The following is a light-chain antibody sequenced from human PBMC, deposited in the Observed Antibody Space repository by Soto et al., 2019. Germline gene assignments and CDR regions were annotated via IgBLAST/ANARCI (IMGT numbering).Light chain of an antibody. J-gene: IGKJ5*01. CDR2: GAS. V-gene: IGKV3-15*01. CDR1: QSVSSN. CDR3: QQYDNWFIT. Sequence: EIVMTQSPATLAVSPGERVTLSCRASQSVSSNVAWYQRKPGQAPRLLIFGASARAAGIPARFSGSGSGTDFTLTISSLQSEDVALYYCQQYDNWFITFGQGTRLEIK.